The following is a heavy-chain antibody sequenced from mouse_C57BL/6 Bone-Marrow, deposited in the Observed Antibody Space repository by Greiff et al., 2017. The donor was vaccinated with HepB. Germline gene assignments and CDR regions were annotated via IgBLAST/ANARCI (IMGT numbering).Heavy chain of an antibody. CDR2: IRLKSDNYAT. Sequence: EVMLVESGGGLVQPGGSMKLSCVASGFTFSNYWMNWVRQSPEKGLEWVAQIRLKSDNYATHYAESVKGRFTISRDDSKSSVYLQMNNLRAEDTGIYYCTAYYYYGSSYWYFDVWGTGTTVTVSS. CDR3: TAYYYYGSSYWYFDV. J-gene: IGHJ1*03. CDR1: GFTFSNYW. V-gene: IGHV6-3*01. D-gene: IGHD1-1*01.